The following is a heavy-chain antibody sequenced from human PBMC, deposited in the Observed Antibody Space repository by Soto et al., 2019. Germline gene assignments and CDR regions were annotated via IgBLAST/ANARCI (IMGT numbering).Heavy chain of an antibody. V-gene: IGHV4-31*03. CDR1: GGSISSGDYY. CDR3: ARGPGSGWYDE. Sequence: SETLSLTCTVSGGSISSGDYYWSWIRQHPGKGLEWIGYIYYSGSTYYNPSLKSRVTISVDTSKNQFSLKLSSVTAADTAVYYCARGPGSGWYDEWGQGTLVTVSS. D-gene: IGHD6-19*01. J-gene: IGHJ5*02. CDR2: IYYSGST.